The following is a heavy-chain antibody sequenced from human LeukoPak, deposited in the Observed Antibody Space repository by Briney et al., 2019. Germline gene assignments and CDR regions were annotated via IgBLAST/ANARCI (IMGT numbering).Heavy chain of an antibody. CDR2: INHSGST. J-gene: IGHJ4*02. V-gene: IGHV4-34*01. D-gene: IGHD6-13*01. CDR3: ARGQMGSSWKR. Sequence: SETLSLTCAVYGGSFSDYFWSWIRQPPGKGLEWIGEINHSGSTNYNPSLKSRVTMSLDTSKNQFSLKLSSVTAADTAVYYCARGQMGSSWKRWGQGTLVTVSS. CDR1: GGSFSDYF.